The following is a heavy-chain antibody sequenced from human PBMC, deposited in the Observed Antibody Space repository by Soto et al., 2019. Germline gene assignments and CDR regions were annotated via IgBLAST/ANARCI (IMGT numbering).Heavy chain of an antibody. V-gene: IGHV1-3*01. CDR2: INAGNGNT. Sequence: QVQLVQSGAEVKKPGASVKVSCKASGYTFTSYAMHWVRQAPGQRLEWMGWINAGNGNTKYSQKFQGRVTITRDTSASPACVELRSLGSEDTAVDYCASDRVGRYSSSHHAEFDYWGQGTLVTF. CDR3: ASDRVGRYSSSHHAEFDY. J-gene: IGHJ4*02. D-gene: IGHD6-6*01. CDR1: GYTFTSYA.